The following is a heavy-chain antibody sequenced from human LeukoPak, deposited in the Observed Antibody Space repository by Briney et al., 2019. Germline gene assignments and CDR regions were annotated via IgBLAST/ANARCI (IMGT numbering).Heavy chain of an antibody. CDR3: GAGTDHYYYYYGMDV. CDR1: GGSISSSSYY. D-gene: IGHD6-19*01. Sequence: KTSETLSLTCTVSGGSISSSSYYWGWIRQPPGKGLEWIGSIHYSGSTYYNPSLKSRVTISVDTSKNQLSLKLSSVTAADTAVYYCGAGTDHYYYYYGMDVWGQGTTVTVSS. J-gene: IGHJ6*02. CDR2: IHYSGST. V-gene: IGHV4-39*01.